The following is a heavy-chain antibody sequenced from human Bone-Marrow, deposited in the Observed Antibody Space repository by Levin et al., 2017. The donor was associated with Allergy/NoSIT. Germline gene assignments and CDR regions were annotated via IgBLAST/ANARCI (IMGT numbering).Heavy chain of an antibody. V-gene: IGHV5-51*01. CDR2: IYPDDSDV. CDR1: GYTFNTYW. J-gene: IGHJ4*02. CDR3: ARWGGLSRERGFDY. Sequence: KPGESLKISCQASGYTFNTYWIAWVRQLPGKGLEWMAIIYPDDSDVRYNPSFEGQVIVSADKSINTAYLQWNSVSASDSGIYYCARWGGLSRERGFDYWGQGTLATVSS. D-gene: IGHD1-1*01.